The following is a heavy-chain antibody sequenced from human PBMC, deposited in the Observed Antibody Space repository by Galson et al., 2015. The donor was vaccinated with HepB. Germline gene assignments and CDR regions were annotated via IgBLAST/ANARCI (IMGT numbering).Heavy chain of an antibody. Sequence: SLRLSCAASGFAFSDYYMTWIRQAPGGGLYWLSYISTTGSYTNYADSVRGRFTVSRDNAQSSLYLQMNSLRAEDTAVYYCARGMWDGMDVWGQGTTVTVSS. V-gene: IGHV3-11*05. J-gene: IGHJ6*02. CDR2: ISTTGSYT. CDR1: GFAFSDYY. CDR3: ARGMWDGMDV. D-gene: IGHD1-26*01.